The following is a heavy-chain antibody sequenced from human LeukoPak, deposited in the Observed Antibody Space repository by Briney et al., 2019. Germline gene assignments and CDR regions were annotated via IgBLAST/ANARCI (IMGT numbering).Heavy chain of an antibody. CDR1: GVSISSYY. Sequence: SETLSLTCTVSGVSISSYYWSWIRQPPGKGLEWVGYIYYSGSTNYNPSLKSRVTISVDTSKNQFSLKLSSVTAADTAVYYCARGKYHYDSRPVAGWYFDYWGQGTLVTVSS. CDR2: IYYSGST. CDR3: ARGKYHYDSRPVAGWYFDY. D-gene: IGHD3-22*01. V-gene: IGHV4-59*01. J-gene: IGHJ4*02.